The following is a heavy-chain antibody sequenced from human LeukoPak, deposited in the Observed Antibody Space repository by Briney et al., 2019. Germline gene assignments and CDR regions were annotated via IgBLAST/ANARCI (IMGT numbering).Heavy chain of an antibody. CDR3: ARQDYDILTGYFKDY. D-gene: IGHD3-9*01. CDR2: IIPILGIA. CDR1: GGTFSSYA. V-gene: IGHV1-69*04. Sequence: SVKVSCKASGGTFSSYAISWVRQAPGQGLEWMGRIIPILGIASYAQKFQGRVTITADKSTSTAYMELSSLRSEDTAVYYCARQDYDILTGYFKDYWGQGTLVTVSS. J-gene: IGHJ4*02.